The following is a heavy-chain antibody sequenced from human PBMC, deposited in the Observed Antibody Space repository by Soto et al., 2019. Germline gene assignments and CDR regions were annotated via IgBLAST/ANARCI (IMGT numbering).Heavy chain of an antibody. CDR2: INHSGST. D-gene: IGHD3-10*01. Sequence: SETLSLTCAVYGGSFSGYYWSWIRQPPGKGLEWIGEINHSGSTNYNPSLKSRVTISVDTSKDQFSLKLSSVTAADTAVYYCARVITMVGGVIINYYSYGMDVGGQGTTVPVS. CDR1: GGSFSGYY. CDR3: ARVITMVGGVIINYYSYGMDV. J-gene: IGHJ6*02. V-gene: IGHV4-34*01.